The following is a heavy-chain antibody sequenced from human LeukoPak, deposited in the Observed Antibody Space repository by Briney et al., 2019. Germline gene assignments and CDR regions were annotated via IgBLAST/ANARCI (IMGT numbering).Heavy chain of an antibody. V-gene: IGHV3-23*01. Sequence: GGSLGLSCAASGFTFSTYAMSWVRQAPGKGLEWVSGISDGGDYTYYADSVKGRFTISRDNSKNTLYLQVNSLRADDTAVYHCAKEKKSGGWPIDYWGQGALVTVSS. CDR1: GFTFSTYA. CDR2: ISDGGDYT. D-gene: IGHD2-15*01. CDR3: AKEKKSGGWPIDY. J-gene: IGHJ4*02.